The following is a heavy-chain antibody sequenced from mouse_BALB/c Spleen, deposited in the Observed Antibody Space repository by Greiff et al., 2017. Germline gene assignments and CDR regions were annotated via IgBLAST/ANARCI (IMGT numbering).Heavy chain of an antibody. Sequence: VKLVESGPGLVQPSQSLSITCTVSGFSLTSYGVHWVRQSPGKGLEWLGVIWSGGSTDYNAAFISRLSISKDNSKSQVFFKMNSLQANDTAIYYCARNGGDYDWFAYWGQGTLVTVSA. CDR1: GFSLTSYG. J-gene: IGHJ3*01. CDR2: IWSGGST. CDR3: ARNGGDYDWFAY. V-gene: IGHV2-2*02. D-gene: IGHD2-4*01.